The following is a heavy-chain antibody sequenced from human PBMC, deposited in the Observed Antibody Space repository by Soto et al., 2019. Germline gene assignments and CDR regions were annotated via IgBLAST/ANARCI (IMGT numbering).Heavy chain of an antibody. J-gene: IGHJ6*02. Sequence: GGSLRLSCAASGFTFSSYGMHWVRQAPGKGLEWVAVIWYDGSNKYYADSVKGRFTISRDNSKNTLYLQMNSLRAEDTAVYYCARDLFYGGDSYHYVMDFWGQGSSVPVSS. D-gene: IGHD4-17*01. CDR1: GFTFSSYG. CDR2: IWYDGSNK. V-gene: IGHV3-33*01. CDR3: ARDLFYGGDSYHYVMDF.